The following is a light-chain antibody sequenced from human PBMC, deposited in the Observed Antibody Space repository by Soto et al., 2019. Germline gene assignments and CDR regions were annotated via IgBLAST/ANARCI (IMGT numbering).Light chain of an antibody. Sequence: QSVLTQPASVSGSPGQSITISCTGTSSDVGGYNYVSWYQQHPGKAPKLMIYDVSKRPSGVPDRFSGYKSGNTASLTISGLQAEDEADYYCCSYAGSYTFVVFGGGTKVTVL. J-gene: IGLJ2*01. CDR2: DVS. CDR3: CSYAGSYTFVV. CDR1: SSDVGGYNY. V-gene: IGLV2-11*01.